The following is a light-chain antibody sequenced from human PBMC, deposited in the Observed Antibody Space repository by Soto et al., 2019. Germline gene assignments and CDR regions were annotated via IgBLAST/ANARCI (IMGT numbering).Light chain of an antibody. CDR1: QDISNY. V-gene: IGKV1-27*01. CDR2: AES. Sequence: DIQMTQSPSSLSASVGDRVTITCRASQDISNYLAWYQQKPGKVPKLLIYAESTLQSGVPSRFSGSGSGTDFTLTISSLQPEDVATYYCQKYNSAPWTFGQGTKVEIK. J-gene: IGKJ1*01. CDR3: QKYNSAPWT.